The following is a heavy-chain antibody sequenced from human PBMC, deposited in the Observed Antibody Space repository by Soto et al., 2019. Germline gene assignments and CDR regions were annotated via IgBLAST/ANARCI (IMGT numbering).Heavy chain of an antibody. CDR3: AREGDMKILSDSSDEPGY. CDR1: GGTFSSFV. CDR2: IIPSIGII. V-gene: IGHV1-69*04. J-gene: IGHJ4*02. D-gene: IGHD3-22*01. Sequence: QVQLVQSGAEVKKPGSSVKVSCKASGGTFSSFVISWVRQAPGQGLEWMGRIIPSIGIINYAQKFQGRVTITEDTSTSTAYMALSRLRSDDTAVYYCAREGDMKILSDSSDEPGYWGQGSLVTVSS.